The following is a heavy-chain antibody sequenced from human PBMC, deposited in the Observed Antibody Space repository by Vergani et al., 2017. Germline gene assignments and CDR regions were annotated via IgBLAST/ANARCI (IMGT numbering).Heavy chain of an antibody. CDR3: ATGNVGATHY. V-gene: IGHV4-34*01. CDR1: GGSFSGYY. Sequence: QVQLQQWGPGLLKPSETLSLTCAVYGGSFSGYYWSWIRQPPGKGLEWIWEINHSGSTNYNPSLKSRVTISVDTSKTQFSLKLSAVAAADTAVYYCATGNVGATHYWGQGTLVTVSS. D-gene: IGHD1-26*01. CDR2: INHSGST. J-gene: IGHJ4*02.